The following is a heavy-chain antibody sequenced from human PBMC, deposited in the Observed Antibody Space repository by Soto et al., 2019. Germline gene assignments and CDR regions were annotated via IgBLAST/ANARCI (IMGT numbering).Heavy chain of an antibody. CDR3: AREGPDYYGSGSQPGYFDY. J-gene: IGHJ4*02. CDR1: GGSIGTYY. D-gene: IGHD3-10*01. CDR2: IYYSGST. Sequence: TSETLSLTCTVSGGSIGTYYWSWIRQAPGKGLEWIGNIYYSGSTSYNPSLKSRVSISVDTSKNQFSLKLSSLRSEDTAVYYCAREGPDYYGSGSQPGYFDYWGQGTLVTVSS. V-gene: IGHV4-59*01.